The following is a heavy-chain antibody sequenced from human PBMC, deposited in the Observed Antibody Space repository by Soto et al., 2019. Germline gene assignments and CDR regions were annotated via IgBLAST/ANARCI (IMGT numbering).Heavy chain of an antibody. D-gene: IGHD3-22*01. CDR3: ARDRVESGYPEYFQH. CDR1: GGTFSSYT. V-gene: IGHV1-69*04. CDR2: IIPILGIA. Sequence: SVKVSCKASGGTFSSYTISWVRQAPGQGLEWMGRIIPILGIANYAQKFQGRVTITADKSTSTAYMELNSLRAEDTAVYYCARDRVESGYPEYFQHWGQGTLVTVSS. J-gene: IGHJ1*01.